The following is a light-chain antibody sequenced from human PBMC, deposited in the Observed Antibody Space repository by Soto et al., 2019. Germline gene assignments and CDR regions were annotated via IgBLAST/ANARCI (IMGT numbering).Light chain of an antibody. V-gene: IGKV3-15*01. Sequence: EIVMTQSPATLSVSPGERATLSCRASQSVSTNLAWYQQKPGQAPRLLIYGASTRATDLPARFSGSESGTDFTLTISRLEPEDFAVYYCQQYGRSAGLFTFGPGTKVDIK. J-gene: IGKJ3*01. CDR2: GAS. CDR3: QQYGRSAGLFT. CDR1: QSVSTN.